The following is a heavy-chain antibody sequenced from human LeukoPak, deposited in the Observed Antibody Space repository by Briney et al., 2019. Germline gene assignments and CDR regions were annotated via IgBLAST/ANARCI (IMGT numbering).Heavy chain of an antibody. CDR2: IYSGGST. Sequence: GGSLRLSCAASGFTVSSNYMSWVRQAPGKGLEWVSVIYSGGSTYYADSVKGRFTISRDNSKNTLYLQMNSLRAEDTAVYYCARDSAGYDFWSDRFRDWGQGTLVTVSS. J-gene: IGHJ4*02. CDR3: ARDSAGYDFWSDRFRD. D-gene: IGHD3-3*01. V-gene: IGHV3-53*01. CDR1: GFTVSSNY.